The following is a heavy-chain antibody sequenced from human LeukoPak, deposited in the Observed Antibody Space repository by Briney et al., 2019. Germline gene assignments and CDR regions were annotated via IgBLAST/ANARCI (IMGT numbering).Heavy chain of an antibody. Sequence: SQTLSLTCTVSGGSISSGGYYWSWIRQHPGKGLEWIGYIYYSGSTYYHPSLKSRVTISVDTSKNQFSLKLSSVTAADTAVYYCARVEESYCSSTSCYRGEDYHYYMDVWGKGTTVTVSS. CDR2: IYYSGST. CDR1: GGSISSGGYY. D-gene: IGHD2-2*02. CDR3: ARVEESYCSSTSCYRGEDYHYYMDV. J-gene: IGHJ6*03. V-gene: IGHV4-31*03.